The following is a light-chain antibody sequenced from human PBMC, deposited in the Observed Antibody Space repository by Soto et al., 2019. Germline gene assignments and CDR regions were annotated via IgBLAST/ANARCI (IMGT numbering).Light chain of an antibody. V-gene: IGKV3-20*01. CDR2: GAA. CDR3: QHYSGSPPWT. J-gene: IGKJ1*01. CDR1: QTVGSNY. Sequence: EIVLTQSPGTLSLSPGERATLCCRASQTVGSNYLAWYQQRPGQAPRLLIYGAASRATGIPDRFSGSGSGTDFTLTISRLEPEDFAVYYCQHYSGSPPWTFGQGTKVEI.